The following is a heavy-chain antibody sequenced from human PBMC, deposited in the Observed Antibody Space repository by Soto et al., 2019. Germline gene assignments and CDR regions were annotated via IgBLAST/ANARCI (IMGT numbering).Heavy chain of an antibody. CDR3: VRDDCSGGTCYGGY. J-gene: IGHJ4*02. Sequence: QVQLVESGGGVVQPGGSLRLSCEASGFTFRDYGFHWVRQAPGKGLEWVAVIYYDGSGSDYEDSVRGRFIFSRDISTNTLYLQMNSLRAEDTAVYYCVRDDCSGGTCYGGYWGQGNLVTVSS. CDR2: IYYDGSGS. CDR1: GFTFRDYG. D-gene: IGHD2-15*01. V-gene: IGHV3-33*01.